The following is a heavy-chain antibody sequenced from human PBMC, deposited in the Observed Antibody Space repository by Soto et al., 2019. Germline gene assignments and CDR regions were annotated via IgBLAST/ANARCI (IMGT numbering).Heavy chain of an antibody. CDR2: VFYSGST. CDR1: GGSIRDYY. V-gene: IGHV4-59*01. CDR3: ARIKRGYSYGSIIDF. Sequence: SETLSLTCTVSGGSIRDYYWSWIRQHPGKGLEWIGYVFYSGSTNYNPSLKSRVTISVDTPKNIFSLKLRSVTAADTAVYYCARIKRGYSYGSIIDFWGQGARVTVSS. J-gene: IGHJ4*02. D-gene: IGHD5-12*01.